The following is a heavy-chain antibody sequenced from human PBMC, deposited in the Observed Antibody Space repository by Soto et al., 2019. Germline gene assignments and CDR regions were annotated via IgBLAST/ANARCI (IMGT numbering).Heavy chain of an antibody. J-gene: IGHJ4*02. CDR2: IRYDGSNR. CDR3: ARESSIGRRDRLDY. Sequence: QVKLVESGGGLVQPGRSLRLSCATSGFRFSNYGMHWVRQTPGKGLEWVALIRYDGSNRFHADSVKGRFTISRDISESTVFLQMDSLRVEDTAVYYCARESSIGRRDRLDYWGQGTLVTVSS. V-gene: IGHV3-33*01. D-gene: IGHD6-19*01. CDR1: GFRFSNYG.